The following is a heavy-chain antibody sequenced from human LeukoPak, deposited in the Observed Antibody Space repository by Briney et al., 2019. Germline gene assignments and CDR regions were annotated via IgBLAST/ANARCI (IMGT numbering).Heavy chain of an antibody. V-gene: IGHV3-11*04. CDR2: ISSSGNTT. Sequence: GGSLRLSCAASGFTFSDYYMSWIRQAPGKGLECVSYISSSGNTTYHADSVRGRFTISRDNARNFLYLQLSSLRAEDTAVYYCTRDFWTDYWGQGTLVTVSS. CDR1: GFTFSDYY. J-gene: IGHJ4*02. D-gene: IGHD3/OR15-3a*01. CDR3: TRDFWTDY.